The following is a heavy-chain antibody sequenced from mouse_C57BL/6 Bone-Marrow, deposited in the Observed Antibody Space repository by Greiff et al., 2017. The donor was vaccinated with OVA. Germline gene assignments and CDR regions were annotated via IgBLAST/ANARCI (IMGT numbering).Heavy chain of an antibody. CDR2: INPNNGGT. CDR1: GYTFTDYY. V-gene: IGHV1-26*01. J-gene: IGHJ4*01. Sequence: VQLQQSGPELVKPGASVKISCKASGYTFTDYYMNWVKQSHGKSLEWIGDINPNNGGTSYNQKFKGKATLTVDKSSSTAYMELRSLTSEDSAVYNGARGEEYDVGYAMDYWGQGTSDTVAS. CDR3: ARGEEYDVGYAMDY. D-gene: IGHD2-14*01.